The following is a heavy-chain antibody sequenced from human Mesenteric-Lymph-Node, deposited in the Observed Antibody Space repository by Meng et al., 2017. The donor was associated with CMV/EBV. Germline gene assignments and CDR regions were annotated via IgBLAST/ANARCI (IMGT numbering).Heavy chain of an antibody. Sequence: SETLSLTCTVSGYSISSGYYWGWIRQPPGKGLEWIGSIYHSGSTYYNPSLKSRVTISVDTSKNQFSLKLSSVTAADMAVYYCARDSGSYYFDYWGQGTLVTVSS. CDR3: ARDSGSYYFDY. CDR1: GYSISSGYY. CDR2: IYHSGST. D-gene: IGHD1-26*01. J-gene: IGHJ4*02. V-gene: IGHV4-38-2*02.